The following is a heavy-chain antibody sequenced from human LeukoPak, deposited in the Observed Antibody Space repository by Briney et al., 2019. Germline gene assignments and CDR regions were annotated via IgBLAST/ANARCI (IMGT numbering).Heavy chain of an antibody. CDR3: PRGLLRDDYNYYAFAM. CDR2: VYYSVST. D-gene: IGHD5-24*01. J-gene: IGHJ3*02. Sequence: SETLSLTCTVAGGSISSYYWNWIRLPPGKGLEWIGDVYYSVSTKYSPSLKSRVTMSLDTPKNQLSLNRTPLCPADTAFYFCPRGLLRDDYNYYAFAMWGQGTMVTVCS. V-gene: IGHV4-59*01. CDR1: GGSISSYY.